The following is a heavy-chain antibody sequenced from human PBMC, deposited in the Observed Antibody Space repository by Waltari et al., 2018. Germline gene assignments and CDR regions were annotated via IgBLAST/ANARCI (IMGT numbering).Heavy chain of an antibody. CDR1: GFTFSSYA. Sequence: QVQLVESGGGVVQPGRSLRLSCAASGFTFSSYAMHWVRQAPGKGLEWVAVISYDGSNKYYADAVKGRVTISRDNSKNTLYLQMNSLRAEDTAVYYCARVQNPIAVAGTFDYWGQGTLVTVSS. CDR2: ISYDGSNK. CDR3: ARVQNPIAVAGTFDY. J-gene: IGHJ4*02. D-gene: IGHD6-19*01. V-gene: IGHV3-30-3*01.